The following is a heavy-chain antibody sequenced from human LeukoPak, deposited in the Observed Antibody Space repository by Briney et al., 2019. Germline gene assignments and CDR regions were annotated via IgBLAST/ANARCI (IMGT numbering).Heavy chain of an antibody. CDR3: ARLTRFRSGTRTNYMDV. J-gene: IGHJ6*03. CDR1: GGSFSGYY. V-gene: IGHV4-34*01. D-gene: IGHD1-7*01. Sequence: PSETLSLTCAVYGGSFSGYYWSWIRQPPGKGLEWIGEINHSGSTNYKPSLKSRVTISVDTSKNQFSLKLSSVTAADTAVYYCARLTRFRSGTRTNYMDVWGKGTTVTVSS. CDR2: INHSGST.